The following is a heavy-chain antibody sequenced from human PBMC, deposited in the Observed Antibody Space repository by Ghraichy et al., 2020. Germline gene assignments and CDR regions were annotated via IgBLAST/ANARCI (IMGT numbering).Heavy chain of an antibody. CDR1: GGSISSYY. J-gene: IGHJ3*02. D-gene: IGHD3-9*01. Sequence: ETLSLTCTVSGGSISSYYWSWIRQPPGKGLEWIGYIYYSGSTNYNPSLKSRVTISVDTSKNQFSLKLSSVTAADTAVYYCARHGSRYFDWLLRRHHDAFDIWGQGTMVTVSS. CDR3: ARHGSRYFDWLLRRHHDAFDI. V-gene: IGHV4-59*08. CDR2: IYYSGST.